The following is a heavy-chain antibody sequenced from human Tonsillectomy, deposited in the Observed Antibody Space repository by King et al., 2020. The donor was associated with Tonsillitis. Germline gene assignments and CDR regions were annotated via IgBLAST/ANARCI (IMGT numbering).Heavy chain of an antibody. J-gene: IGHJ4*02. V-gene: IGHV4-39*01. CDR1: GGSISSSNYY. CDR3: ARLVIGDGYNLFVGYYFDY. CDR2: IYYRGGT. D-gene: IGHD5-24*01. Sequence: QLQESGPGLVKPSETLSLTCTVSGGSISSSNYYWGWIRQPPGKGLEWIGSIYYRGGTYYNPSLKSRVTISVDTSKNQFSLKLSSVTAADTAVYYCARLVIGDGYNLFVGYYFDYWGKGTLVTVSS.